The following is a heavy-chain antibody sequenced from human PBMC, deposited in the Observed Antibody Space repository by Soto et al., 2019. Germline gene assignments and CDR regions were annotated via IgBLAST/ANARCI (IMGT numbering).Heavy chain of an antibody. CDR2: IYYSGST. J-gene: IGHJ5*02. Sequence: SETLSLTCSVSGDAISNYYWSWIRQTPGKGLEWIGYIYYSGSTYYNPSLKSRVTISVDTSKNQFSLKLSSVTAADTAVYYCARAAPLDPWGQGTLVTVSS. D-gene: IGHD2-15*01. CDR1: GDAISNYY. V-gene: IGHV4-59*06. CDR3: ARAAPLDP.